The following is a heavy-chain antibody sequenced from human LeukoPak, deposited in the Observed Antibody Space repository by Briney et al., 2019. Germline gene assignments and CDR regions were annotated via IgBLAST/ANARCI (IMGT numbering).Heavy chain of an antibody. D-gene: IGHD3-10*01. Sequence: SETLSLTCTVSGGSISSGDYYWSWIRQPPGKGLEWIGYIYYSGSTYYNPSLKSRVTISVDTSKNQFSLKLSSVTAADTAVYHCARARTSNTYYYGSGSYFDYWGQGTLVTVSS. CDR1: GGSISSGDYY. CDR2: IYYSGST. V-gene: IGHV4-30-4*02. CDR3: ARARTSNTYYYGSGSYFDY. J-gene: IGHJ4*02.